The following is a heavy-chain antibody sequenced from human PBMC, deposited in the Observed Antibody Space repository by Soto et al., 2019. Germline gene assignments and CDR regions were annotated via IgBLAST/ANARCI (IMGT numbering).Heavy chain of an antibody. J-gene: IGHJ4*02. CDR2: ISGGGGSS. Sequence: EVQLLESGGGLVQPGGSLRLSCAASGFSFSNYAMSWLRQAPGKGLEWVSGISGGGGSSYYADSVKGRFTISRDNSKNALYLQMNSLRAEDTAVYYCAGKCGVDCHSVFFYWGQGTLVTVSS. CDR3: AGKCGVDCHSVFFY. CDR1: GFSFSNYA. V-gene: IGHV3-23*01. D-gene: IGHD2-21*02.